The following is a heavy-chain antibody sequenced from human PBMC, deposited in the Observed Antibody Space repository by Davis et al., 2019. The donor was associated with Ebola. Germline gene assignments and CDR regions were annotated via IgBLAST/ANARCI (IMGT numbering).Heavy chain of an antibody. J-gene: IGHJ4*02. V-gene: IGHV3-53*01. Sequence: PGGSLRLSCAASGFTVSSNYMSWVRQAPGKGLDWVSVLYSSGVIYYADSVKGRFTISRDNFKNTLYLQMNSLRAEDTAVYYCARSIHGYYYLDSWGQGTLVTVSS. CDR1: GFTVSSNY. CDR2: LYSSGVI. CDR3: ARSIHGYYYLDS. D-gene: IGHD5-24*01.